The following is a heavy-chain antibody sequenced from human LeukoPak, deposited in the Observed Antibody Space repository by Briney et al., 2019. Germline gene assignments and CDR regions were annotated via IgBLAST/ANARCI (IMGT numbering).Heavy chain of an antibody. CDR3: ARHLTYCGSSSCYEYFDY. V-gene: IGHV1-18*01. Sequence: ASVKVSCKASGYTFKGNGISWARQAPGHGPEWMGWISVYNGNTNYAQNLQGRVTMTTDTSTSTAYMELRSLRSDDTALYYCARHLTYCGSSSCYEYFDYWGQGTLVTVSS. D-gene: IGHD2-2*01. CDR2: ISVYNGNT. CDR1: GYTFKGNG. J-gene: IGHJ4*02.